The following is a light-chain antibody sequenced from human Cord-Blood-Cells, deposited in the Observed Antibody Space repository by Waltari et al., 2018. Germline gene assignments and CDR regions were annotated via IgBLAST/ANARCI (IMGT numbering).Light chain of an antibody. CDR1: QSVLYSSKNTNY. V-gene: IGKV4-1*01. CDR2: WAS. CDR3: QQYYSTWT. Sequence: IVMTQSPDALAVSLGERPTINCKSGQSVLYSSKNTNYLAWYQKKPGQPPKLLISWASTRESGVPDRCSGSGSGKDFTLTISSLQAEDVAVYYCQQYYSTWTFGQGTKVEIK. J-gene: IGKJ1*01.